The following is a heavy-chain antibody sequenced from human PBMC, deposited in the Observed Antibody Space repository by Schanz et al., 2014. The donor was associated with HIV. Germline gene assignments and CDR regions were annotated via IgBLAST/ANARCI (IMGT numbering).Heavy chain of an antibody. CDR3: ASLVGATGLELDY. CDR2: MNPKSGNT. J-gene: IGHJ4*02. Sequence: QVQLVQSGAEVKKPGASVMVSCKASGYTFTSYDINWVRQVPGQGLEWMGWMNPKSGNTGYAHKFQGRVTMTRNTSINTAYMELTSLRSEDTAVYYCASLVGATGLELDYWGQGTLVTVSS. V-gene: IGHV1-8*01. D-gene: IGHD1-26*01. CDR1: GYTFTSYD.